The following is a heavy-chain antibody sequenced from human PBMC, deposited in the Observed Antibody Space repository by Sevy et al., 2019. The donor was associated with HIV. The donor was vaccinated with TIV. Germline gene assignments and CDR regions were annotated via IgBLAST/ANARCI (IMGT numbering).Heavy chain of an antibody. D-gene: IGHD2-2*02. CDR3: ARVRYCSSTSCHRYFQH. J-gene: IGHJ1*01. CDR2: INPNSGGT. Sequence: ASVKVSCKASGYTFTGYYMHWVRQAPGQGLEWMGWINPNSGGTNYGEKFQGRVTMTRDTSISTAYMELSRLRSDDTAVYYCARVRYCSSTSCHRYFQHWGQGTLVTVSS. CDR1: GYTFTGYY. V-gene: IGHV1-2*02.